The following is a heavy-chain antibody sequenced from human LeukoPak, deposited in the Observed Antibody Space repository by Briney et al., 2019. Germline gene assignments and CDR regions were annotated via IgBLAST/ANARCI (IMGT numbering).Heavy chain of an antibody. D-gene: IGHD3-10*01. CDR2: ISSSGSTI. CDR1: GFTFSDYY. V-gene: IGHV3-11*01. Sequence: PGGSLRLSCAASGFTFSDYYMSWIRQAPGRGLEWVSYISSSGSTIYYADSVKGRFTISRDNAKNSLYLQMNSLRAEDTAVYYCAREVVRGSNHFDYWGQGTLVTVSS. J-gene: IGHJ4*02. CDR3: AREVVRGSNHFDY.